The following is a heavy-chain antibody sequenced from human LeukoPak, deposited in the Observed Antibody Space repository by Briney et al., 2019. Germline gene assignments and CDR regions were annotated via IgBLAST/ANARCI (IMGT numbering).Heavy chain of an antibody. CDR3: ARIKYYDFWSGYVYYYGMDV. J-gene: IGHJ6*02. Sequence: SETLSLTCAVYGGSFSGYYWSWIRQPPGKGLEWIGEINHSGSTNYNPSLKSRVTISVDTSKNQFSLKLSSVTAADTAVYYCARIKYYDFWSGYVYYYGMDVWGQGTTVTVSS. V-gene: IGHV4-34*01. CDR2: INHSGST. CDR1: GGSFSGYY. D-gene: IGHD3-3*01.